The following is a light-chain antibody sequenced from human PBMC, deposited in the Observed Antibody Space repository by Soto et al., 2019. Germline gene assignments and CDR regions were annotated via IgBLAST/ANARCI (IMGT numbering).Light chain of an antibody. CDR2: AAS. V-gene: IGKV1-39*01. J-gene: IGKJ4*01. CDR1: QGISTY. CDR3: QQTYSSLG. Sequence: DILMTQSPDSLSASVGDRVTITCRASQGISTYLNWYQQKPGTAPKLLISAASRLQGGVPSRLSGSGSGTDFTLTNSSLQPEDLATYYCQQTYSSLGFGGGTKVEIK.